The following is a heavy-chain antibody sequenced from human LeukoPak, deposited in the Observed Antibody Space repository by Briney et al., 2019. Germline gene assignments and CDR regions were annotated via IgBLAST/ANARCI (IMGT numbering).Heavy chain of an antibody. J-gene: IGHJ5*02. Sequence: ASVRVSCKVSGYTLTELSMHWVRQAPGKGLEWMGGFDPEDGETIYAQKFQGRVTMTEDTSTDTAYMELSSLRSEDTAVYYCATPSWGLRFKFDPWGQGTLVTVSS. D-gene: IGHD3-3*01. CDR2: FDPEDGET. V-gene: IGHV1-24*01. CDR3: ATPSWGLRFKFDP. CDR1: GYTLTELS.